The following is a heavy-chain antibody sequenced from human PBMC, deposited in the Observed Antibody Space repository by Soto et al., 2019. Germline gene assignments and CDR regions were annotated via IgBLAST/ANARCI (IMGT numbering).Heavy chain of an antibody. D-gene: IGHD3-10*01. Sequence: QVQLQESGPGLVKPSGTLSLTCAVSGDSINSSDWWKWVRQPPGKGLEWIGEIYHGGNINYNPSLKSNVTISMHKSKNQFPLNLFFVTAADTAVYYCARDHHYNGTGAFDYWGQGALVTVSS. J-gene: IGHJ4*02. CDR1: GDSINSSDW. CDR2: IYHGGNI. V-gene: IGHV4-4*02. CDR3: ARDHHYNGTGAFDY.